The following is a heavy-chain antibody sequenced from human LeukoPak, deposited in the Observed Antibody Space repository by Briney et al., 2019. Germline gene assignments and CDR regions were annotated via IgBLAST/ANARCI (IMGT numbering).Heavy chain of an antibody. CDR2: IYGSGST. V-gene: IGHV4-59*08. J-gene: IGHJ3*02. CDR1: GVSINRYY. Sequence: SETLSLTCTVSGVSINRYYWSWIRQPPGKGLEWIGCIYGSGSTNYNPSLKSRLTISLDTSKSHFSLNLSSVTAADTAVYYCARQDYYDSGGFKGRAFDIWGQGTMVAVSS. D-gene: IGHD3-22*01. CDR3: ARQDYYDSGGFKGRAFDI.